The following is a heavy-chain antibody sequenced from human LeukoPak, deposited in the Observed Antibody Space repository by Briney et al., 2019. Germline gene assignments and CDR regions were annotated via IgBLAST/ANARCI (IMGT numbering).Heavy chain of an antibody. CDR1: GYTFTGYY. D-gene: IGHD3-16*02. CDR2: INPNSGGT. J-gene: IGHJ6*03. V-gene: IGHV1-2*06. CDR3: ARDLDSYYDYVWGSYRTPYYYYYMDV. Sequence: GASVKVSCKASGYTFTGYYMHWVRQAPGQGLGWMGRINPNSGGTNYAQKFQGRVTMTRDTSISTAYMELSRLRSDDTAVYYCARDLDSYYDYVWGSYRTPYYYYYMDVWGKGTTVTVSS.